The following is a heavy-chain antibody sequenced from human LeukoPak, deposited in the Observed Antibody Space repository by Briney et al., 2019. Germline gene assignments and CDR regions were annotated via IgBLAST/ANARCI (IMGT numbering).Heavy chain of an antibody. V-gene: IGHV3-33*06. CDR2: IWYDGSNK. D-gene: IGHD6-19*01. Sequence: GGSLRLACAVSGFTFSSYGMHWVRQAPGKGLEWVAVIWYDGSNKYYADSVKGRFTISRDNSKNTLYLQMNSLRAEDTAVYYCAKENGYSSGCYDYWGQGTLVTVSS. CDR1: GFTFSSYG. J-gene: IGHJ4*02. CDR3: AKENGYSSGCYDY.